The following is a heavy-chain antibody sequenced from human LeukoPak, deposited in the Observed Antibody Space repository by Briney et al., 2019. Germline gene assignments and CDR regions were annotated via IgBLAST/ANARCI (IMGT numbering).Heavy chain of an antibody. Sequence: SETLSLTCTVSGGSISSYYWGWIRQPPGKGLGWIGTIYYSGNTNYNPSLQSRVNISVDTSNNQFSLELSYVTAADTAVYYCARGSRRLVDFLFWGQGTVVSVSS. CDR1: GGSISSYY. CDR3: ARGSRRLVDFLF. D-gene: IGHD2/OR15-2a*01. CDR2: IYYSGNT. J-gene: IGHJ4*02. V-gene: IGHV4-39*01.